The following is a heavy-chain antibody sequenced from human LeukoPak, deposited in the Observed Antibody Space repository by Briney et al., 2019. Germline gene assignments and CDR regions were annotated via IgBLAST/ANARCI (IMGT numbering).Heavy chain of an antibody. CDR1: GGSISSSSFY. Sequence: SETLSLTCTVSGGSISSSSFYWGWVRQPPGKGLEWIGSIYYSGSTYYNPSLKSRVTISVDTSKNQFSLKLSSVTAADTAVYYCARINQAWLFEYWGQGTLVTVSS. J-gene: IGHJ4*02. D-gene: IGHD3-22*01. CDR2: IYYSGST. CDR3: ARINQAWLFEY. V-gene: IGHV4-39*07.